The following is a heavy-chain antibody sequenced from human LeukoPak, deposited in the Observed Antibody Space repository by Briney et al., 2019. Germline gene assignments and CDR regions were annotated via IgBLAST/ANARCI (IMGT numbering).Heavy chain of an antibody. D-gene: IGHD5-12*01. CDR1: GGSVSDYY. CDR3: ARVSSVWIKDYYYYMDV. Sequence: LSETLSLTCTISGGSVSDYYWSWIRQSPGKGLEWIGYIYYTGSTTYNPSLKSRVTISADTSKNQFSLKLSSVTAADTAVYYCARVSSVWIKDYYYYMDVWGKGTTVIVSS. J-gene: IGHJ6*03. V-gene: IGHV4-59*08. CDR2: IYYTGST.